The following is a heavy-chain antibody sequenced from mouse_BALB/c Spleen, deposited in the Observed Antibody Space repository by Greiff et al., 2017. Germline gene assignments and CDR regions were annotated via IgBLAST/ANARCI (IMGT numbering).Heavy chain of an antibody. D-gene: IGHD1-1*01. CDR1: GYTFTSYW. J-gene: IGHJ4*01. CDR2: INPSTGYT. CDR3: ASPRYYGSSYDAMDY. V-gene: IGHV1-7*01. Sequence: QVQLKESGAELAKPGASVKMSCKASGYTFTSYWMHWVKQRPGQGLEWIGYINPSTGYTEYNQKFKDKATLTADKSSSTAYMQLSSLTSEDSAVYYCASPRYYGSSYDAMDYWGQGTSVTVSS.